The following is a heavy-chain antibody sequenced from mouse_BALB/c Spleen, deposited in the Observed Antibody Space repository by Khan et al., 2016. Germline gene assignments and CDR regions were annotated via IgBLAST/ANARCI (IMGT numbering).Heavy chain of an antibody. V-gene: IGHV14-3*02. CDR3: ARRGYYVSFAY. CDR1: GFNIKDTY. D-gene: IGHD2-3*01. CDR2: IDPANGNT. Sequence: VQLKESGAELVKPGASVKLSCTASGFNIKDTYMHWVKQRPEQGLEWSGRIDPANGNTKYDPKFQGKATITADTSSNTAFLQLNTLTSEDTAVYSCARRGYYVSFAYWGRGTLVTVAA. J-gene: IGHJ3*01.